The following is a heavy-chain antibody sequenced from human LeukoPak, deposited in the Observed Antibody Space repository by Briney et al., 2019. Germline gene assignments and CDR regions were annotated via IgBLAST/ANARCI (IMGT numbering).Heavy chain of an antibody. Sequence: GESLKISCKGSGYSFTSYWIGWVRQMPGKGLVWMGIIYPGDSDTRYSPSFQGQVTISADKSISTASLQWSSLQASDTAMYYCARRDYFDSSGSATTFDLWGQGTMVTVSS. D-gene: IGHD3-22*01. CDR3: ARRDYFDSSGSATTFDL. CDR2: IYPGDSDT. V-gene: IGHV5-51*01. J-gene: IGHJ3*01. CDR1: GYSFTSYW.